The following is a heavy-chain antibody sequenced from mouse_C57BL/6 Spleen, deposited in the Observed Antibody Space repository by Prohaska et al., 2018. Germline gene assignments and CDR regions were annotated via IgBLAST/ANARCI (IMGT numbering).Heavy chain of an antibody. CDR3: ARSKYYSNWGDY. V-gene: IGHV1-50*01. D-gene: IGHD2-5*01. CDR2: IDLSDSYT. J-gene: IGHJ4*01. CDR1: GYTFTSYW. Sequence: QVQLQQPAAELVKPGASLKLSCKASGYTFTSYWMQWVTQRPGQVLEWIGEIDLSDSYTNYNQKYECKATVTVDTDYSTAYMQISSMRSEDSAVYYCARSKYYSNWGDYWGQGTSVTVSS.